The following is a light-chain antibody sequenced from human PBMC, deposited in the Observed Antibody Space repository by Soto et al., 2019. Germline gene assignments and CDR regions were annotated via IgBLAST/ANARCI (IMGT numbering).Light chain of an antibody. CDR2: GNN. CDR1: SSNIGSNS. J-gene: IGLJ2*01. V-gene: IGLV1-47*01. CDR3: AAKDDRLTGHVV. Sequence: QSVLTQPPSASGTPGQRVTISCSGSSSNIGSNSVYWYQKLPGTAPKLLISGNNQRPSGVPDRFSGSKSDTSASLSISGLRSEDEAAYHCAAKDDRLTGHVVFGGGTKLTVL.